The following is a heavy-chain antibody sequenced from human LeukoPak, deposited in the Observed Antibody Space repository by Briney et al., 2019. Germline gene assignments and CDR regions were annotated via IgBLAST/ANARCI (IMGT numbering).Heavy chain of an antibody. CDR3: ARVRLGSGWSLFDF. CDR1: GFTFSNYA. CDR2: IGAGTGAVT. D-gene: IGHD6-19*01. J-gene: IGHJ4*02. Sequence: PGGSLRLSCAASGFTFSNYAMRWVRQAPGKGLEWVSAIGAGTGAVTIYADSVKGRFTISRHISQNTLYLQMNSLRAEDTAVYYCARVRLGSGWSLFDFWGQGTLVTVSS. V-gene: IGHV3-23*01.